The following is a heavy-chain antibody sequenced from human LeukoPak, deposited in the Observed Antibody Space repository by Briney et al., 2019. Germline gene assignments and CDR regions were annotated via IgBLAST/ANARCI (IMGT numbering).Heavy chain of an antibody. D-gene: IGHD3-10*01. CDR1: GYTFTSYD. CDR3: ARSRTRSGWFDP. J-gene: IGHJ5*02. Sequence: ASVKVSCKASGYTFTSYDINWVRQATGQGLEWMGWMNPNSGNTGYAQKFQGRVTMTRNTSISTAYTELSSLRSEDTAVYYCARSRTRSGWFDPWGQGTLVTVSS. V-gene: IGHV1-8*01. CDR2: MNPNSGNT.